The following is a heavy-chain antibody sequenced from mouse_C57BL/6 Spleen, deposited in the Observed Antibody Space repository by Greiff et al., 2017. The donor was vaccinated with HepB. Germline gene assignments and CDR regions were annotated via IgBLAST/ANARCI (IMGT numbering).Heavy chain of an antibody. V-gene: IGHV10-1*01. CDR3: VSSNWERFAY. CDR2: IRSKSNNYAT. CDR1: GFSFNTYA. J-gene: IGHJ3*01. Sequence: EVKVVESGGGLVQPKGSLKLSCAASGFSFNTYAMNWVRQAPGKGLEWVARIRSKSNNYATYYADSVKDRFTISRDDSESMLYLQMNNLKTEDTAMYYCVSSNWERFAYWGQGTLVTVSA. D-gene: IGHD4-1*01.